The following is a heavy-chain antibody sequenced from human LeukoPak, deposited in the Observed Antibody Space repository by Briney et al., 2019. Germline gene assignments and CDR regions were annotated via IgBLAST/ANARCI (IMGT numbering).Heavy chain of an antibody. Sequence: GGSLRLSCAASGFTFSSYAMSWVRQAPGKGLEWVSAISGSGGSTYYADSVKGRFTISRDNSKNTLYLQMNSLRAEDTAVYYCANTGGLGGLKLFRRSPTNPDNIDYWGQGPLVTVSS. V-gene: IGHV3-23*01. D-gene: IGHD5-24*01. CDR1: GFTFSSYA. CDR3: ANTGGLGGLKLFRRSPTNPDNIDY. CDR2: ISGSGGST. J-gene: IGHJ4*02.